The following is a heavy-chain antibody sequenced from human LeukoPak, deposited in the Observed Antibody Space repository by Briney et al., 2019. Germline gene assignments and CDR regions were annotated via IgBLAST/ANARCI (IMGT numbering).Heavy chain of an antibody. CDR1: GHTFTGYY. V-gene: IGHV1-2*02. CDR3: AREGHSGSAAGPDAFDI. D-gene: IGHD1-26*01. J-gene: IGHJ3*02. CDR2: INPNSGGT. Sequence: ASVKVSCKASGHTFTGYYMHWVRQAPGQGLEWMGWINPNSGGTNYAQKFQGRVTMTRDTSISTAYMELSRLRSDDTAVYYCAREGHSGSAAGPDAFDIWGQGTMVTVSS.